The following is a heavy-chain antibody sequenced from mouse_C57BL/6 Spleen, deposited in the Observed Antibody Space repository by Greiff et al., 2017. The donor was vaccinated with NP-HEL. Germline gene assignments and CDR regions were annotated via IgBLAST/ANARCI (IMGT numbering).Heavy chain of an antibody. CDR3: AWEAGSSHYYYARDY. J-gene: IGHJ4*01. CDR1: GFTFSDYG. V-gene: IGHV5-17*01. CDR2: ISSGSSTI. Sequence: EVKLQESGGGLVKPGGSLKLSCAASGFTFSDYGMHWVRQAPEKGLEWVAYISSGSSTIYYADTVKGRFTISRDNAKNTLFLQVTSLRSEDTAMYYCAWEAGSSHYYYARDYWGQGTSVTVSS. D-gene: IGHD1-1*01.